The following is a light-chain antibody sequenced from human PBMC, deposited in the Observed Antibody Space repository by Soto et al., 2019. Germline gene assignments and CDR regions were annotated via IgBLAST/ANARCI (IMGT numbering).Light chain of an antibody. CDR2: ATS. V-gene: IGKV3-20*01. Sequence: EIVLTQSPGTLSLSPGERATLSCRASQSVDSTYLAWYQQKPDQSPRLLIYATSTRAAGIPDRFSGSGSGTDFTLTIRRLEPDDVAVYYCQQYDTSPPMYTFGHGTKVEIK. J-gene: IGKJ2*01. CDR1: QSVDSTY. CDR3: QQYDTSPPMYT.